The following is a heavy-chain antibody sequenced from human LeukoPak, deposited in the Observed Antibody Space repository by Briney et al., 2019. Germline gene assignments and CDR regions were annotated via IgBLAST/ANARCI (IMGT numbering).Heavy chain of an antibody. CDR1: GGSITSHY. D-gene: IGHD2-15*01. CDR2: MYYSGLS. Sequence: SETLSLTCTVSGGSITSHYWSWIRQSPGKGLEWIGYMYYSGLSNYNPSLKSRVTMSIDTSKNQFSLKLSSVTAADTAGYYCARDAIDGGYYMDVWGRGTTVTVSS. J-gene: IGHJ6*03. V-gene: IGHV4-59*11. CDR3: ARDAIDGGYYMDV.